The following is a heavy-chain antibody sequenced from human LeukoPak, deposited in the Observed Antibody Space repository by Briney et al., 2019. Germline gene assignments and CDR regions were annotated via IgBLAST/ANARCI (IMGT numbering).Heavy chain of an antibody. V-gene: IGHV3-30*18. Sequence: PGGSLRLSCAASGFIFSSYGMHWVRQAPGKGLEWVAVISYDGRNKYYADSEKGRFTISRDNSKNTLYLQMNSLRAEDTALYYCSKATPPRDGSNPDYWGQGTLVTVSS. CDR2: ISYDGRNK. CDR1: GFIFSSYG. CDR3: SKATPPRDGSNPDY. D-gene: IGHD5-24*01. J-gene: IGHJ4*02.